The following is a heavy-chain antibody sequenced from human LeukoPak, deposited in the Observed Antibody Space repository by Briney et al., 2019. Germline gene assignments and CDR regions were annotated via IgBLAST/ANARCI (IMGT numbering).Heavy chain of an antibody. V-gene: IGHV3-21*01. CDR3: ARVYDVLTGGFDH. Sequence: PGGSLRLPCASSGFTFRRYDMNWVRQAQGKGLEWVSFISSSMLSIHYADSVHGRFTISRDNARNILYLQMNSLRAEDTAVYYCARVYDVLTGGFDHWGQGALVTVSS. J-gene: IGHJ4*02. CDR1: GFTFRRYD. D-gene: IGHD3-9*01. CDR2: ISSSMLSI.